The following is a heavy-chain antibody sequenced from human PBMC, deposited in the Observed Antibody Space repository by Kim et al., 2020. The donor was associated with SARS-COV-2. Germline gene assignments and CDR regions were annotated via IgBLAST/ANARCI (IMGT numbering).Heavy chain of an antibody. Sequence: ASVKVSCKASGYTFTSYAMNWVRQAPGQGLEWMGWINTNTGNPTYAQGFTGRFVFSLDTSVSTAYLQISSLKAEDTAVYYCARAAPDIVVVVAATPNDYWGQGTLVTVSS. CDR3: ARAAPDIVVVVAATPNDY. J-gene: IGHJ4*02. D-gene: IGHD2-15*01. CDR1: GYTFTSYA. V-gene: IGHV7-4-1*02. CDR2: INTNTGNP.